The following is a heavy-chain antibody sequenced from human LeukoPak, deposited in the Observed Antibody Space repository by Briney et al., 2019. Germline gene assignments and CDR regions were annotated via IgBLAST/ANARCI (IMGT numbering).Heavy chain of an antibody. CDR3: ARVRRYFDWLLSYYFDY. Sequence: GASVKVSCKASGYTFTSYGISWVRQAPGQGLEWMGWIGAYNGNTNYAQKLQGRVTMTTDTSTSTAYMELRSLRSDDTAVYYCARVRRYFDWLLSYYFDYWGQGTLVTVSS. CDR2: IGAYNGNT. CDR1: GYTFTSYG. J-gene: IGHJ4*02. D-gene: IGHD3-9*01. V-gene: IGHV1-18*01.